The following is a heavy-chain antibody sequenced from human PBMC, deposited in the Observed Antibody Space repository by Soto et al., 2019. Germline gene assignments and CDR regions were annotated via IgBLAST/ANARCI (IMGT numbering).Heavy chain of an antibody. Sequence: SETLSLTCTVSGGSISSSSYYWGWIRQPPGKGLEWIGSIYYSGSTYYNPSLKSRVTISVDTSKNQFSLKLSSVTAADTAVYYCARRYYDFWSGYYLFDYWGQGTLVTVSS. D-gene: IGHD3-3*01. CDR3: ARRYYDFWSGYYLFDY. CDR1: GGSISSSSYY. CDR2: IYYSGST. J-gene: IGHJ4*02. V-gene: IGHV4-39*01.